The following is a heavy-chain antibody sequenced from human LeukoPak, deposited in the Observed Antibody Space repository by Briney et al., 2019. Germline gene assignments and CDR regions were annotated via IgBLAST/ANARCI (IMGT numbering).Heavy chain of an antibody. J-gene: IGHJ4*02. D-gene: IGHD2-15*01. Sequence: PGRALRLSCAASGFTFSSYAMHWVRQAPAKELEWVAVISYDGSNKYYADSVKGRFTISRDNSKNTLYLQMNSLRADDTAIYYCAKVVTGGNCYQSDYWGQGTLVTVSS. V-gene: IGHV3-30-3*01. CDR1: GFTFSSYA. CDR2: ISYDGSNK. CDR3: AKVVTGGNCYQSDY.